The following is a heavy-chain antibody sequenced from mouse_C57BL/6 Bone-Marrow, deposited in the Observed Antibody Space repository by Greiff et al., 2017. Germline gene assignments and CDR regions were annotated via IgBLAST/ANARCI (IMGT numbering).Heavy chain of an antibody. J-gene: IGHJ1*03. CDR3: ARREGSYGYFDV. CDR2: IDPSDSYT. CDR1: GYTFTSYW. D-gene: IGHD1-1*01. Sequence: VQLQQPGAELVKPGASVKLSCKASGYTFTSYWMQWVKQRPGQGLEWIGEIDPSDSYTNYNQKFKGKATLTVDTSSSTAYMQLSSLTSEDSAVYYCARREGSYGYFDVWGTGTTVTVSS. V-gene: IGHV1-50*01.